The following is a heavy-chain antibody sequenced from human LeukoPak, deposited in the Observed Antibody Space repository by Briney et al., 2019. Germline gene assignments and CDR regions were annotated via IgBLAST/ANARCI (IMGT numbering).Heavy chain of an antibody. V-gene: IGHV4-34*01. CDR2: INHSGST. Sequence: PSETLSLTCAVYGGSFSGYYWSWLRQPPGKGLEWIGEINHSGSTNYNPSLKSRVTISVDTSKNQFSLKLSSVTAADTAVYYCARRGISIFGVVIRARRFDHWGQGTLVTVSS. J-gene: IGHJ5*02. CDR3: ARRGISIFGVVIRARRFDH. CDR1: GGSFSGYY. D-gene: IGHD3-3*01.